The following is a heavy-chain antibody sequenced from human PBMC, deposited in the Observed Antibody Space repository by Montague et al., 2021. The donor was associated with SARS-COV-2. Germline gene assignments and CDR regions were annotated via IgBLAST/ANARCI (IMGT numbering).Heavy chain of an antibody. Sequence: SETLSLTCAVYGGSFSSYYWSWIRRPPERGREGMGEINQSGRTNNNPSLKSRGIISVGTSKNQFSLKLSSVTAADTAVYYCERRGSSVWGVTVSAELDYWGQGILVIVSS. CDR2: INQSGRT. D-gene: IGHD3-10*01. CDR1: GGSFSSYY. J-gene: IGHJ4*02. CDR3: ERRGSSVWGVTVSAELDY. V-gene: IGHV4-34*04.